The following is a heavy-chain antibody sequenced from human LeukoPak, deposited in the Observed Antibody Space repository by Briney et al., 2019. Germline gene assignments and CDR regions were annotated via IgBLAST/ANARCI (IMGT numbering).Heavy chain of an antibody. Sequence: SETLSLTCTVSGGSISSSSYYWGWIRQPPGKGLEWIGSIYYSGSTYYNPSLKSRVTISVDTSKNQFSLKVNSLTAADTAVYYCATNGYYCMDVWGKGTTVTVS. V-gene: IGHV4-39*07. D-gene: IGHD2-8*01. J-gene: IGHJ6*03. CDR1: GGSISSSSYY. CDR3: ATNGYYCMDV. CDR2: IYYSGST.